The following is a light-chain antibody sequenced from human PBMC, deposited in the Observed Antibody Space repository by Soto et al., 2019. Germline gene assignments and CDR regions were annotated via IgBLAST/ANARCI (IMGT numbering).Light chain of an antibody. CDR1: QSVSSNY. V-gene: IGKV3-20*01. Sequence: EIVLTQSPGTLSLSLGERATLSCRASQSVSSNYLAWYQQKPGQAPRLLIYGTSSRATGIPDRFSGSGSGTDFTLSISRLEPEDFVVYYCQQYGNGNSPRYSFGQGTRLEIK. J-gene: IGKJ2*03. CDR2: GTS. CDR3: QQYGNGNSPRYS.